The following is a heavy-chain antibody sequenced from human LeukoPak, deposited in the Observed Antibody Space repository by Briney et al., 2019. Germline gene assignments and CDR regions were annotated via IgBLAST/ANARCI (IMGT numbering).Heavy chain of an antibody. CDR2: IYTSGST. Sequence: SETLSLTCTVSGGSISSYYWSWIRQPAGKGLEWIGRIYTSGSTNYNPSLKSRVTMSVDTSKDQFSLKLSSVPAADTAVYYCGRLFLEDLQGAFDIWGQGTMVTVSS. V-gene: IGHV4-4*07. D-gene: IGHD3-3*01. J-gene: IGHJ3*02. CDR1: GGSISSYY. CDR3: GRLFLEDLQGAFDI.